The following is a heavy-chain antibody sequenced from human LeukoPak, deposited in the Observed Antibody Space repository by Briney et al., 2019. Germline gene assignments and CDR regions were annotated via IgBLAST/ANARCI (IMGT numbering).Heavy chain of an antibody. J-gene: IGHJ4*02. CDR3: ARHGSVSSGAFV. CDR1: GGSISSYY. Sequence: PSETLSLTCTVSGGSISSYYWSWIRQPPGKGLEWIGYIFYSGSTNYNPSLKSRVTISVDTSKNQFSLKLSSVTAADTAVYYCARHGSVSSGAFVWGQGTLVTVSS. CDR2: IFYSGST. D-gene: IGHD3-22*01. V-gene: IGHV4-59*08.